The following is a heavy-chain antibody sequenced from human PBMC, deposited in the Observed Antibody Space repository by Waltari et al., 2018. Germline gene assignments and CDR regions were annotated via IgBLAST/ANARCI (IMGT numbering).Heavy chain of an antibody. CDR2: INQSGST. Sequence: QVQLQQWGAGLLKPSETLSLPCAVYGGPFSGYYWSWIRQPPGQGLGWLGEINQSGSTNYNPSLKSRVTISVDTSKNQFSLKLSSVTAADTAVYYCARGLGDCSGGSCYGVQDYYGMDVWGQGTKVTVSS. CDR1: GGPFSGYY. J-gene: IGHJ6*02. CDR3: ARGLGDCSGGSCYGVQDYYGMDV. V-gene: IGHV4-34*01. D-gene: IGHD2-15*01.